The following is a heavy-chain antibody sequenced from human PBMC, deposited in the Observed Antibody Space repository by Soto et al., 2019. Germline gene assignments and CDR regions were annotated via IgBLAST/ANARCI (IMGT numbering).Heavy chain of an antibody. CDR2: IYYSGST. CDR1: GGSISSSSYY. D-gene: IGHD6-19*01. CDR3: ARSSAVAGKRNY. J-gene: IGHJ4*02. V-gene: IGHV4-39*01. Sequence: SETLSLTCTVSGGSISSSSYYWGWIRQPPGKGLEWIGSIYYSGSTYYNPSLKSRVTISVDKSKNQFSLKLSSVTAADTAVYYCARSSAVAGKRNYWGQGTLVTVSS.